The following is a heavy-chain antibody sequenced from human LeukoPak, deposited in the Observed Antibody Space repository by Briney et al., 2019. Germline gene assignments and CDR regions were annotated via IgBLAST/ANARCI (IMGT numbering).Heavy chain of an antibody. D-gene: IGHD4-23*01. Sequence: PSETLSLTCTVSGASISSSSFYWGWIRQPPGKGLEWIGSIYYSGNTFYNPSLMSRVIISVDTSKNKFSLRLSSVTAADTAVYYCARQHNDYGGDSYRKTFDIWGQGTVVTVSS. J-gene: IGHJ3*02. CDR3: ARQHNDYGGDSYRKTFDI. V-gene: IGHV4-39*01. CDR2: IYYSGNT. CDR1: GASISSSSFY.